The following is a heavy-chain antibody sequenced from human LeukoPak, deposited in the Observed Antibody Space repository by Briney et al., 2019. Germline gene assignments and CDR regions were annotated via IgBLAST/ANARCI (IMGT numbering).Heavy chain of an antibody. CDR1: GFTFGTYG. Sequence: GGSLRLSCEASGFTFGTYGMHCVRQAPGKGLEWITLIPYDGSNKYYADSVKGRFTISRDNSKNTLYLQMNSLRAEDTAVYYCARYYGSGRGYYGLDVWGQGTTVTVFS. D-gene: IGHD3-10*01. J-gene: IGHJ6*02. CDR3: ARYYGSGRGYYGLDV. CDR2: IPYDGSNK. V-gene: IGHV3-30*03.